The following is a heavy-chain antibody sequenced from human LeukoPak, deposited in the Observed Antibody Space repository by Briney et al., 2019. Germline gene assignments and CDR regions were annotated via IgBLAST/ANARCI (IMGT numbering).Heavy chain of an antibody. CDR1: GLTFSSYA. Sequence: GGSLRLSCAASGLTFSSYAMSWVRQAPGKGLEWVSVVSGSTIEYADSVKGRFTISRDSSKNTLHLLMNSLRAEDTAVYYCARKLDYYDSRGHVHWYFDLWGRGTLVTVSS. D-gene: IGHD3-22*01. CDR2: VSGSTI. V-gene: IGHV3-23*01. CDR3: ARKLDYYDSRGHVHWYFDL. J-gene: IGHJ2*01.